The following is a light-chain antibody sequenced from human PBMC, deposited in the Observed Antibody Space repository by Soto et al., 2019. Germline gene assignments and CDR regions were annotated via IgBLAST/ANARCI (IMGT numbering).Light chain of an antibody. Sequence: QSVLTQPASMSGSPGQSITFSCTGTSSDVGSSNLVSWYQQHPGKAPKLLIYEVSKRPSGVSNRFSGSKSGNTASLTISGLQAEDEADYYCCSYAGSSTHVFGTGTKVPVL. V-gene: IGLV2-23*02. J-gene: IGLJ1*01. CDR3: CSYAGSSTHV. CDR2: EVS. CDR1: SSDVGSSNL.